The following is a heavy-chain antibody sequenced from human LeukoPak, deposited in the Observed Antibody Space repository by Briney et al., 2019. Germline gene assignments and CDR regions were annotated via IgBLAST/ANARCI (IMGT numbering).Heavy chain of an antibody. Sequence: ASVKVSCKASGYTFTGYYMHWVRQAPGQGLEWMGWINPNSGGTNYAQKFQGRVTMTRDTSISTVYMELSRLRSDDTAVYYCATPLYDSSGSAFDYWGQGTLVTVSS. J-gene: IGHJ4*02. CDR1: GYTFTGYY. CDR2: INPNSGGT. D-gene: IGHD3-22*01. V-gene: IGHV1-2*02. CDR3: ATPLYDSSGSAFDY.